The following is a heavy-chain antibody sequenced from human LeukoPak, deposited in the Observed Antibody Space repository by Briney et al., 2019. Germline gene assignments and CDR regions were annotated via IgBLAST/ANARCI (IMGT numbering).Heavy chain of an antibody. CDR1: GGSFSGYY. V-gene: IGHV4-59*01. D-gene: IGHD3-10*01. J-gene: IGHJ6*02. CDR3: ARDTYGSGSYYNGPYYYGMDV. Sequence: PSETLSLTCAVYGGSFSGYYWSWIRQPPGKGLEWIGYIYYSGSTSYNPSLKSRVTISVDTSKNQFSLKLSSVTAADTAVYYCARDTYGSGSYYNGPYYYGMDVWGQGTTATVSS. CDR2: IYYSGST.